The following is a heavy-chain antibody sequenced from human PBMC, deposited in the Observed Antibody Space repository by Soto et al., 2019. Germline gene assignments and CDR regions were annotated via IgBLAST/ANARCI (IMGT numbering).Heavy chain of an antibody. Sequence: ASVKVSCKASGYTFTGYYMHWVRQAPGQGLEWMGWINPNSGGTNYAQKFQGRVTMTRDTSTSTVYMELSSLRSEDTAVYYCARGLIYDSSGYYFAYWGQGTLVTVSS. J-gene: IGHJ4*02. V-gene: IGHV1-2*02. CDR2: INPNSGGT. D-gene: IGHD3-22*01. CDR3: ARGLIYDSSGYYFAY. CDR1: GYTFTGYY.